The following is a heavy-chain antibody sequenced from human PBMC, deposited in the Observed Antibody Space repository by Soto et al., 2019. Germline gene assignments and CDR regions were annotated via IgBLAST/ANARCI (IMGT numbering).Heavy chain of an antibody. D-gene: IGHD5-12*01. J-gene: IGHJ4*02. CDR3: ARVEMATIGAGYFDY. V-gene: IGHV3-33*01. CDR2: IWYDGSNK. Sequence: QVQLVESGGGVVQPGRSLRLSCAASGFTFSSYGMHWVRQAPGKGLEGVAVIWYDGSNKYYADSVKGRFTISRDNSKNTLYLQMNSLRAEDTAVYYCARVEMATIGAGYFDYWGQGTLVTVSS. CDR1: GFTFSSYG.